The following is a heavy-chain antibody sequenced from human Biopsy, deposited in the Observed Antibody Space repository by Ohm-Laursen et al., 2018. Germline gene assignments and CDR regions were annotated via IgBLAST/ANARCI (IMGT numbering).Heavy chain of an antibody. J-gene: IGHJ4*02. CDR3: VRLNRRGNIIFFDY. Sequence: GTLSLTCTVSGGSINNFYWSWIRQPPGKGLEWIGIIYYSGNTKYSPSLKSRVAISVDTSKSQFSLTLTSVTAADTAVYYCVRLNRRGNIIFFDYWGRGTLVTASS. D-gene: IGHD3/OR15-3a*01. CDR2: IYYSGNT. V-gene: IGHV4-59*08. CDR1: GGSINNFY.